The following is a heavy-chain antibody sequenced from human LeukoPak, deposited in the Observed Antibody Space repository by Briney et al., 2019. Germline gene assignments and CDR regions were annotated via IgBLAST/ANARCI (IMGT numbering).Heavy chain of an antibody. Sequence: PGGSLRLSCAASGFTFSSYAMSWVRQAPGKGLEWVSAISGSGGSTYYADSVKGRLTISRDNSKNTLYRQMNSLRAEDTAVYYCAKPVVATIRRTGYYFDYWGQGTLVTVSS. CDR3: AKPVVATIRRTGYYFDY. D-gene: IGHD5-12*01. J-gene: IGHJ4*02. V-gene: IGHV3-23*01. CDR2: ISGSGGST. CDR1: GFTFSSYA.